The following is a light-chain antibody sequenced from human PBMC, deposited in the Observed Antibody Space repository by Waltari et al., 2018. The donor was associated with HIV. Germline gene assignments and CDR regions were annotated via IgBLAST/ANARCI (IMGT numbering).Light chain of an antibody. J-gene: IGKJ2*03. CDR3: QQRSYWPPYS. V-gene: IGKV3-11*01. CDR1: QTVGRN. CDR2: DAS. Sequence: ETVLTQSPATLSLSPGERATLSCRASQTVGRNLAWYQQKPGQAPRLLIYDASNRATGIPARFSGSGSETDFTLTISSLEPEDFAVYYCQQRSYWPPYSFGQGTKLELK.